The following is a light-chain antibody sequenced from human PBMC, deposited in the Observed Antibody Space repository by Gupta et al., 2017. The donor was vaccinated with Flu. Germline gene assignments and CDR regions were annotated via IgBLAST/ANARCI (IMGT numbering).Light chain of an antibody. J-gene: IGKJ2*03. CDR3: QQYNSYPYS. CDR2: KAS. CDR1: QSISSW. V-gene: IGKV1-5*03. Sequence: DIQMTQSPSTLSASVGDRVTITCRASQSISSWLAWYQQKPGKAPKLLIYKASSLESGVPSRFSGSGAGTEFTLTISSLQPDDFATYYCQQYNSYPYSFGQGTKLEIK.